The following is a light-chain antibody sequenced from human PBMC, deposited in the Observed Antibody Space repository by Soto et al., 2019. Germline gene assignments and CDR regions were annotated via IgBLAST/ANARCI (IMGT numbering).Light chain of an antibody. Sequence: IFMTQSPGPLSLSPGERATLSCRASQSVSSNLAWYQQKPGQAPRLLIYGASTRATGIPARFSGSGSGTDFTLTIARLEPEDFAVYYCQQYGDSPRTFGQGTRLEI. CDR2: GAS. CDR1: QSVSSN. V-gene: IGKV3-20*01. J-gene: IGKJ5*01. CDR3: QQYGDSPRT.